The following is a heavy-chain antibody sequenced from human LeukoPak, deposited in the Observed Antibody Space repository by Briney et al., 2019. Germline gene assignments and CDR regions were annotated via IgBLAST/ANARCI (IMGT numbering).Heavy chain of an antibody. CDR2: INAGNGNT. CDR3: ARGNRWAQLWLRSVDY. Sequence: GASVKVSCKASGYTFTSYAMHWVRQAPGQRLEWMGWINAGNGNTKYSQKFQGRVTMTRDTSISTAYMELSRLRSDDTAVYYCARGNRWAQLWLRSVDYWGQGTLVTVSS. V-gene: IGHV1-3*01. J-gene: IGHJ4*02. CDR1: GYTFTSYA. D-gene: IGHD5-18*01.